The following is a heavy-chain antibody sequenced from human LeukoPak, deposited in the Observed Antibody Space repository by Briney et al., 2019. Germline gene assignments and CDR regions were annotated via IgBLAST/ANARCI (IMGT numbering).Heavy chain of an antibody. CDR1: GGSFSGYY. V-gene: IGHV4-34*01. CDR3: ARRHPYYYDSSAYGD. CDR2: INHSGST. J-gene: IGHJ4*02. D-gene: IGHD3-22*01. Sequence: PSETLSLTCAVYGGSFSGYYWSWIRQPPGKGLEWIGEINHSGSTNYNPSLKSRVTISVDTSKNQFSLKLSSVTAADTAVYYCARRHPYYYDSSAYGDWGQGTLVTVSS.